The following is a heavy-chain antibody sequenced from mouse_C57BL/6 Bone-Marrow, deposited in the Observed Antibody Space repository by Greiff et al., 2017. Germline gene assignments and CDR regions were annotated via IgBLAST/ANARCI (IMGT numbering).Heavy chain of an antibody. D-gene: IGHD2-3*01. CDR2: IDPETGGT. CDR3: TRCGYYVSFYFDY. Sequence: QVQLQQSGAELVRPGASVTLSCKASGYTFTDYEMHWVKQTPVHGLEWIGAIDPETGGTAYNQKFKGKAILTADKSSSTAYMELRSLTSEDSAVYYCTRCGYYVSFYFDYWGQGTTLTVSS. CDR1: GYTFTDYE. V-gene: IGHV1-15*01. J-gene: IGHJ2*01.